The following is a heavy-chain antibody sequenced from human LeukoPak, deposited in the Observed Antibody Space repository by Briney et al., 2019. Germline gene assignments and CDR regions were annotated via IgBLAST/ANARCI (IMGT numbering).Heavy chain of an antibody. CDR3: AKDRARMVRGVTTFDY. J-gene: IGHJ4*02. D-gene: IGHD3-10*01. V-gene: IGHV3-23*01. CDR2: ISGSGGST. CDR1: GFTFSSYA. Sequence: GGSLRLSCAASGFTFSSYAMSWVRQAPGKGLEWVSAISGSGGSTYYADSVKGRFTISRDNSKNTLYLQTNSLRAEDTAVYYCAKDRARMVRGVTTFDYWGQGTLVTVSS.